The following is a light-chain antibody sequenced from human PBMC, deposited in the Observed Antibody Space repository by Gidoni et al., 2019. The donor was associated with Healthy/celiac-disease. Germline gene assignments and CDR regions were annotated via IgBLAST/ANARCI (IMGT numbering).Light chain of an antibody. Sequence: EIVMTQSPATLSVSPGARATLSCRASQSVSSNLAWYQQKPGQAPRLLIYGASTRATGIPARFSGSGSGTEFTLTISSLQSEDFAVYYCQQYNNWPPGITFXQXTRLEIK. CDR2: GAS. V-gene: IGKV3-15*01. CDR3: QQYNNWPPGIT. J-gene: IGKJ5*01. CDR1: QSVSSN.